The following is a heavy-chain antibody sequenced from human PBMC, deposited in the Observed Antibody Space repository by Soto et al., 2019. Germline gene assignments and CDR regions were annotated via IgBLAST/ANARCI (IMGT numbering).Heavy chain of an antibody. J-gene: IGHJ4*02. CDR3: ARGMTTVTTYDY. V-gene: IGHV4-39*07. CDR2: IFYSGST. Sequence: SETLSLTCTVSGGSISSSSYYWGWIRQPPGKGLEWIGSIFYSGSTYYNPSLKSRVTISVDTSKNQFSLKLSSVTAADTAVYYCARGMTTVTTYDYWGQGTLVTVSS. D-gene: IGHD4-4*01. CDR1: GGSISSSSYY.